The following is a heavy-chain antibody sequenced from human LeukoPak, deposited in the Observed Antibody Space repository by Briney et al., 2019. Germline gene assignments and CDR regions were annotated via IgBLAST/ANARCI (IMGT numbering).Heavy chain of an antibody. D-gene: IGHD1-26*01. Sequence: ASVKVSCKTSGYTFTGYYIHWVRQAPGQGLEWMGWIIPNSGGTNYALKFQGRVTMTRDTSISTAYMELSRLRSDDTAVYYCTRANSGTDPPEFDYWGQGTLVTVSS. J-gene: IGHJ4*02. CDR1: GYTFTGYY. V-gene: IGHV1-2*02. CDR2: IIPNSGGT. CDR3: TRANSGTDPPEFDY.